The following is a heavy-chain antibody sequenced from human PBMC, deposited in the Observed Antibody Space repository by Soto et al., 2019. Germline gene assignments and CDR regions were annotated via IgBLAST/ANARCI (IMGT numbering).Heavy chain of an antibody. CDR2: VYWDDDK. CDR3: THSPPITIMTLYYFDY. Sequence: QITLKESGPTLVKPTQTLTLTCTFSGFSLNTNGVGVAWIRQSPGKALEWLALVYWDDDKRYSPSLKSRLTIAKDTSKSQVVLTMSNIDPMDPATYYCTHSPPITIMTLYYFDYWGQGTLVTVSS. D-gene: IGHD3-9*01. V-gene: IGHV2-5*02. J-gene: IGHJ4*02. CDR1: GFSLNTNGVG.